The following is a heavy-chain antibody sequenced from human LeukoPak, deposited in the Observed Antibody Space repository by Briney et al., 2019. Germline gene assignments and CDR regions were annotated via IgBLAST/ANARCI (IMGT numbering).Heavy chain of an antibody. CDR2: MNPNSGNT. V-gene: IGHV1-8*01. Sequence: ASVRVSCKASGYTFTSYDINWVRQATGQGLEWMGWMNPNSGNTGYAQKFQGRVTMTRNTSISTAYMELSSLRSEDTAVYYCARAYSGSYPYFDYWGQGTLVTVSS. D-gene: IGHD1-26*01. CDR3: ARAYSGSYPYFDY. J-gene: IGHJ4*02. CDR1: GYTFTSYD.